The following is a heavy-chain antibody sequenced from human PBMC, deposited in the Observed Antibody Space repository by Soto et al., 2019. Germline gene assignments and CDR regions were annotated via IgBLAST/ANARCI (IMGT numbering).Heavy chain of an antibody. D-gene: IGHD1-20*01. V-gene: IGHV4-34*01. Sequence: PSETLSLTCAVYGGSFSGYYWSWIRQPPGKGLEWIGEINHSGSTNYSPSFQGHVTISADKSISTAYLQWSSLKASDTAMYYCARRYNWNYYGMDVWGQGTTVTVSS. CDR3: ARRYNWNYYGMDV. CDR1: GGSFSGYY. CDR2: INHSGST. J-gene: IGHJ6*02.